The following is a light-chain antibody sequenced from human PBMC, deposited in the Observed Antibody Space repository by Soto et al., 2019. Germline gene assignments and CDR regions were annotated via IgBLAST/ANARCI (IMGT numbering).Light chain of an antibody. CDR3: QHYGSSPYT. Sequence: EIVLTQSPGTLSLSPGESATLSCRASQRVSSSYLAWYQQKPGQAPRLLIYGASSRATGIPDRFSGSGSGTDFTLTIGRLEPEDFAVYFCQHYGSSPYTFGQGTKLEIK. J-gene: IGKJ2*01. V-gene: IGKV3-20*01. CDR1: QRVSSSY. CDR2: GAS.